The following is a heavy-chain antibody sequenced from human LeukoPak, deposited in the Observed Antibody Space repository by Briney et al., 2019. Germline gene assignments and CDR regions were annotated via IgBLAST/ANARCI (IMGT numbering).Heavy chain of an antibody. J-gene: IGHJ4*02. V-gene: IGHV3-21*01. D-gene: IGHD3-10*01. CDR2: ISSSSSYI. CDR3: ARGFQYYYGSGSY. CDR1: GFTFSSYS. Sequence: PGGSLRLSCAASGFTFSSYSMNWVRQAPGKGLEWVSSISSSSSYIYHADSVKGRFTISRDNAKNSLYLQMNSLRAEDAAVYYCARGFQYYYGSGSYWGQGTLVTVSS.